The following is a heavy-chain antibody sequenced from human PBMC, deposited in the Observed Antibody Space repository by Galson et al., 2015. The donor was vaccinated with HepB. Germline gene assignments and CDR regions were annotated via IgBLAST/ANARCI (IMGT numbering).Heavy chain of an antibody. V-gene: IGHV3-33*01. CDR1: GFTFSRYG. D-gene: IGHD2-15*01. Sequence: SLRLSCAASGFTFSRYGMHWVRQAPGKGLEWVAVIWYDGSNKYYADSVKGRFTISRDNSKNTLYLQMNSLRAEDTAVYYCARDLEDVVVVAATGDGYYYYGMDVWGQGTTVTVSS. CDR2: IWYDGSNK. CDR3: ARDLEDVVVVAATGDGYYYYGMDV. J-gene: IGHJ6*02.